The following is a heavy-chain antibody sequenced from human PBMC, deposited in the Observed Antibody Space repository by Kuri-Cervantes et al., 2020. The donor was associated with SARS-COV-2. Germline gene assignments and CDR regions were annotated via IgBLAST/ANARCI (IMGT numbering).Heavy chain of an antibody. Sequence: GESLKISCAASGFTFSSYAMHWVRQAPGKGLEWVAVISYDGSNKYYADSVKGRFTISRDNSKNTLYLQMNSLRAEDTAVYYCARDYYDSSGYLGGDAFDIWGQGTMDTVSS. V-gene: IGHV3-30-3*01. CDR1: GFTFSSYA. D-gene: IGHD3-22*01. CDR3: ARDYYDSSGYLGGDAFDI. CDR2: ISYDGSNK. J-gene: IGHJ3*02.